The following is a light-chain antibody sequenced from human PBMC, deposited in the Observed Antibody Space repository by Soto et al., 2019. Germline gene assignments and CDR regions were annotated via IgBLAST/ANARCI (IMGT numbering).Light chain of an antibody. V-gene: IGLV1-40*01. CDR1: SSNIGAGYD. Sequence: QSVLTQPPSVSGAPGQRVTISCTGSSSNIGAGYDVHWYQQLPGTAPKLLIYGNNNRPSGVPDRFSGSKSGTSASLAITGLQAEDEADYFCQSSDNSQNAYVVFGGGTKLTVL. CDR2: GNN. J-gene: IGLJ2*01. CDR3: QSSDNSQNAYVV.